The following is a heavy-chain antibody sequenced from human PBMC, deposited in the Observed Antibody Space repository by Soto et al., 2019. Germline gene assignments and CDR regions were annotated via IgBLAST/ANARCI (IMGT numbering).Heavy chain of an antibody. D-gene: IGHD3-22*01. V-gene: IGHV4-34*01. CDR1: GGSFSGYY. Sequence: QVQLQQWGAGLLKPSETLSLTCAVYGGSFSGYYWSWIRQPPGKGLEWIGEINHSGSTNYNPSLKSRVTISVDTSKNQFSLKLSSVTAADTAVYYCARDTYYYDSGLDYWGQGTLVTVSS. CDR3: ARDTYYYDSGLDY. J-gene: IGHJ4*02. CDR2: INHSGST.